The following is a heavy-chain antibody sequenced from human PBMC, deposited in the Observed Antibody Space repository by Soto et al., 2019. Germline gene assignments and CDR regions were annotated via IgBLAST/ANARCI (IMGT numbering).Heavy chain of an antibody. J-gene: IGHJ4*02. D-gene: IGHD6-19*01. CDR1: GGSINSANYY. CDR3: VRHQRYSSGWYIDY. Sequence: QLQLQESGPGLVKPSETLSLTCTVSGGSINSANYYWGWIRQPPGKGLEWIGNVYYRGTTYYNPSHKGRITISVDTSKNQFSLKLSSVTAADSAVFFCVRHQRYSSGWYIDYWGRGTPVTASS. CDR2: VYYRGTT. V-gene: IGHV4-39*01.